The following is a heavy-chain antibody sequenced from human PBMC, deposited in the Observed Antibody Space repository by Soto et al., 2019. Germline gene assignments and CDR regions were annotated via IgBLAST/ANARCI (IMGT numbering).Heavy chain of an antibody. D-gene: IGHD3-22*01. CDR1: GYTFSSYD. Sequence: ASVKVSCKASGYTFSSYDINWVRQATGQGLEWMGWMNPNSGNTGYAQKFQGRVTMTRNTSISTAYTELSSLRSEDTAVYYCARGEGRVWNYYDSSGYRNNDYWGQGTLVTVST. CDR2: MNPNSGNT. V-gene: IGHV1-8*01. J-gene: IGHJ4*02. CDR3: ARGEGRVWNYYDSSGYRNNDY.